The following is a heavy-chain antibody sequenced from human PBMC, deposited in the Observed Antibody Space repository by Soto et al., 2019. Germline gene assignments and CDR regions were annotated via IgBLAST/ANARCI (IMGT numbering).Heavy chain of an antibody. D-gene: IGHD6-6*01. CDR1: GGSFSGYY. V-gene: IGHV4-34*01. Sequence: SETLSLTCAVYGGSFSGYYWSWIRQPPGKGLEWIGEINHSGSTNYNPSLKSRVTISVDTSKNQFSLKLSSVTAADTAVYYCARGLEYSSSHWKSFDYWGQGTLVTVSS. CDR2: INHSGST. J-gene: IGHJ4*02. CDR3: ARGLEYSSSHWKSFDY.